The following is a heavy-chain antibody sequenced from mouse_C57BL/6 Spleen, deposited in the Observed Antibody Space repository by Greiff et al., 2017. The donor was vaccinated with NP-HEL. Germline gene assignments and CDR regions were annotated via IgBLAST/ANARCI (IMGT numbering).Heavy chain of an antibody. J-gene: IGHJ4*01. CDR1: GYTFTEYT. CDR2: FYPGSGSI. Sequence: QVHVKQSGAELVKPGASVKLSCKASGYTFTEYTIHWVKQRSGQGLEWIGWFYPGSGSIKYNEKFKDKATLTADKSSSTVYMELSKLTSEDSAVYFCARHEDEAYGYGGAMDYWGQGTSVTVSS. V-gene: IGHV1-62-2*01. D-gene: IGHD2-2*01. CDR3: ARHEDEAYGYGGAMDY.